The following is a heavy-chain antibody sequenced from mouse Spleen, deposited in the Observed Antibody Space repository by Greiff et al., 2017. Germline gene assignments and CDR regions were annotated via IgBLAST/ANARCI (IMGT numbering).Heavy chain of an antibody. Sequence: QVQLKESGPSLVQPSQSLSITCTVSGFSLTSYGVHWVRQSPGKGLEWLGVIWRGGSTDYNAAFMSRLSITKDNSKSQVFFKMNSLQADDTAIYYCAKNSGFITTIYAMDYWGQGTSVTVSS. J-gene: IGHJ4*01. CDR3: AKNSGFITTIYAMDY. CDR1: GFSLTSYG. D-gene: IGHD1-2*01. CDR2: IWRGGST. V-gene: IGHV2-5-1*01.